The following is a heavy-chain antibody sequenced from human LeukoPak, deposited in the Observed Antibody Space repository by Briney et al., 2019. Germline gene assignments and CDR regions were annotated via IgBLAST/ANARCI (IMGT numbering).Heavy chain of an antibody. CDR3: ARHRRLLWFMDV. Sequence: PGGSLRLSCAASGFTFSDYNMRWIRQAPGKGLEWVSSISRSGSTKYYADSVKGRFTISRDNAKNSLFLQMNSLRAEDTAVYYCARHRRLLWFMDVWGKGTTVTISS. V-gene: IGHV3-11*01. CDR1: GFTFSDYN. D-gene: IGHD3-10*01. J-gene: IGHJ6*03. CDR2: ISRSGSTK.